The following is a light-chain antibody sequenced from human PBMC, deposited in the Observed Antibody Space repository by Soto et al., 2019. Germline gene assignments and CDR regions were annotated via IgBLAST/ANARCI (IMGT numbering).Light chain of an antibody. V-gene: IGKV1-39*01. J-gene: IGKJ1*01. CDR2: GAS. CDR1: QSIGNY. Sequence: DIQMTQSPSSLSASVGDRVTITCRASQSIGNYLNWYQHKPGKAPEVLIYGASNLQSGVPSRFSGSGSGTEFTLTISSLQPDDFATYYCQHYDSYSEAFGQGTKVDIK. CDR3: QHYDSYSEA.